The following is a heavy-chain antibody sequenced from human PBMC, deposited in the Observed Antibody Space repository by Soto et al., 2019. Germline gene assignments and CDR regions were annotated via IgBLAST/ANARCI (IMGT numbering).Heavy chain of an antibody. J-gene: IGHJ4*02. Sequence: PSETLSLTCTVSGGSISNYYWSWIRQPPGKGLEWIGYIYYSGSTNYNPSLKSRVTISVDTSKNQFSLKLNSVTAADTAVYYCAREVGKSFYYWVQGTLVTSSS. D-gene: IGHD1-26*01. CDR1: GGSISNYY. V-gene: IGHV4-59*01. CDR3: AREVGKSFYY. CDR2: IYYSGST.